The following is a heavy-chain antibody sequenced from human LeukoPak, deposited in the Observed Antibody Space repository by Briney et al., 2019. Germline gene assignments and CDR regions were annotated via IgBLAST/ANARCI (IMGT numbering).Heavy chain of an antibody. Sequence: KAGGSLRLSCAASGFTFSSYSMNWVRQAPGKGLEWVSSISSSSSYIYYADSVKGRFTISRDNAKNSLYLQMNSLRAEDTAVYYCARVNSSSRRYSSSWLGSYYYYGMDVWGQGTTVTVSS. D-gene: IGHD6-13*01. CDR1: GFTFSSYS. CDR3: ARVNSSSRRYSSSWLGSYYYYGMDV. J-gene: IGHJ6*02. CDR2: ISSSSSYI. V-gene: IGHV3-21*01.